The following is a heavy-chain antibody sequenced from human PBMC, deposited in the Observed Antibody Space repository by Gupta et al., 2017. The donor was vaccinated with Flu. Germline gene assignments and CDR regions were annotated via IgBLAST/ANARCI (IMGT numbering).Heavy chain of an antibody. CDR3: AKGQVYNYGDLNY. CDR2: ISYDGSNE. CDR1: EFVFISYG. Sequence: QVQLVQSGGGAVQPGRSLRLSCEASEFVFISYGIHWVRQAPGKGLEWVAFISYDGSNEYYADSVKGRFTISRDTAKKNHFLHMKSRRHDDTDVYYCAKGQVYNYGDLNYWGHGTPVTVSS. V-gene: IGHV3-30*18. J-gene: IGHJ4*01. D-gene: IGHD4-17*01.